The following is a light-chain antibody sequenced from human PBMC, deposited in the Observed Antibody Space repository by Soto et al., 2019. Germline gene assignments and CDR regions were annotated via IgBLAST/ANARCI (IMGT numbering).Light chain of an antibody. CDR1: QSVSSF. V-gene: IGKV3-11*01. Sequence: EIVLTQSPATLSLSPGERATLSCRPSQSVSSFLAWYQQKPGQAPRLLIYDASDRATGVPPRFSGSGSGTDFTLTINSLEPEDSAVYYCRQYGRSPLTFGGGTKVDIK. J-gene: IGKJ4*01. CDR2: DAS. CDR3: RQYGRSPLT.